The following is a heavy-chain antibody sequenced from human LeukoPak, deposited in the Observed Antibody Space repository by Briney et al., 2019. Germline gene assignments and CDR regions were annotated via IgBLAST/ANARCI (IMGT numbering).Heavy chain of an antibody. CDR1: GGSISSGGYY. V-gene: IGHV4-31*03. CDR3: ARVNHGDYFGDFDY. Sequence: PSETLSLTCTVSGGSISSGGYYWSWIRQHPGKGLEWIGYIYYSGSTYYNPSLKSRVTMSVDTSKNQFSLKLSSVTAADTAVYYCARVNHGDYFGDFDYWGQGTLVAVSS. J-gene: IGHJ4*02. CDR2: IYYSGST. D-gene: IGHD4-17*01.